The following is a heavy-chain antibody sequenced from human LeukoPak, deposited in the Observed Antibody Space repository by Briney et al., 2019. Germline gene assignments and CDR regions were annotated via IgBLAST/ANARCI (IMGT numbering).Heavy chain of an antibody. J-gene: IGHJ4*02. D-gene: IGHD6-6*01. CDR1: GFSFSGHW. V-gene: IGHV3-74*01. Sequence: GGSLRLSCIASGFSFSGHWMHWARHLPGKGLVWVSRISPTGSTTSYANSVKGRFTVSRDNAKNTLYLQVNNLRAEDTAVYYCARGPNSNWSGLDFWGQGTLLTVSS. CDR3: ARGPNSNWSGLDF. CDR2: ISPTGSTT.